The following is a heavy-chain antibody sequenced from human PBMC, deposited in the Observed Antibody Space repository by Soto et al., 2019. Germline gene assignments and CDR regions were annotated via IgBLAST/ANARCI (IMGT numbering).Heavy chain of an antibody. D-gene: IGHD4-17*01. Sequence: EVQLVESGGGLVQPGGSLRLSCAASGFTFSSYSMNWVRQAPGKGLEWVSYISSSSSTIYYAVSVKGRFTISRDNAKNSLYLQMTSLRSEDTAVYYCARDLNYGLFDYWGQGTLVTVSS. CDR3: ARDLNYGLFDY. J-gene: IGHJ4*02. CDR1: GFTFSSYS. V-gene: IGHV3-48*01. CDR2: ISSSSSTI.